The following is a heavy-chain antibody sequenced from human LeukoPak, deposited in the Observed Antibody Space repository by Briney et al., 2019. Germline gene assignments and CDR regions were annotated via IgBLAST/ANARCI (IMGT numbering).Heavy chain of an antibody. D-gene: IGHD3-3*01. CDR1: GFTFSNYA. CDR2: ISGSGDST. CDR3: AKRLSFGVAIGDFDY. J-gene: IGHJ4*02. V-gene: IGHV3-23*01. Sequence: GGSLRLYCAASGFTFSNYAMSWVRQAPGKGLDWVSAISGSGDSTYYADSVKGRFTISRDSSMETLYLQMNSLRAEDTATYFCAKRLSFGVAIGDFDYWGQGTLVTVSS.